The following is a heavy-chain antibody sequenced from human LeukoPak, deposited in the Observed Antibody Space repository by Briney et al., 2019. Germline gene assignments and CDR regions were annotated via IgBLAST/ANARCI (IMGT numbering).Heavy chain of an antibody. Sequence: GGSLRLSCAASGFSFSSYSMNWVRQAPWKELEWVSSISSSSTYIYYADSMKGRFTISRDNAKISLYLQMNSLNADDTAVYYCARDSPQYYFDYWGQGTLVTVSS. CDR2: ISSSSTYI. CDR1: GFSFSSYS. J-gene: IGHJ4*02. V-gene: IGHV3-21*01. CDR3: ARDSPQYYFDY.